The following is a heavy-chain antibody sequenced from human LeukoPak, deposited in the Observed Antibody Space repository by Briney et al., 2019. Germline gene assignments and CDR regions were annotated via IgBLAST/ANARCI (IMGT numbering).Heavy chain of an antibody. CDR3: ANFWSGYSPFDY. CDR2: ISSSGSTM. Sequence: GRSLRLSCAASGFTFSDYCMRWIRQAPGKGLERVPYISSSGSTMYYADSVKRRFTISRDNAKHSLYLQMNSLRADDAAVYYCANFWSGYSPFDYWRQGTLVAVRS. V-gene: IGHV3-11*04. CDR1: GFTFSDYC. D-gene: IGHD3-3*01. J-gene: IGHJ4*02.